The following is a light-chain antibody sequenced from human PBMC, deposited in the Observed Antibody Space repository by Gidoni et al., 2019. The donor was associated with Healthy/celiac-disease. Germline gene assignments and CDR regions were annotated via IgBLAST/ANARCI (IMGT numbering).Light chain of an antibody. CDR2: DAS. V-gene: IGKV3-11*01. Sequence: EIVLTPSRATLSLSPGERATLSGRASPSVSSYLAWYQQNPGQAARLLIYDASNRATGIPARFRVSGSGTDFTLTISSLEPEDFAFYYCQQRSNCPKGLTFGGXTKVEIK. CDR1: PSVSSY. CDR3: QQRSNCPKGLT. J-gene: IGKJ4*01.